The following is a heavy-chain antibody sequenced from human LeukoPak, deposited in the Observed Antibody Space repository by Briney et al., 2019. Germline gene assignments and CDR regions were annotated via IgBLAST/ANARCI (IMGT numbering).Heavy chain of an antibody. CDR3: AIRKYYDSSGLDY. CDR1: AFIFSTYA. V-gene: IGHV3-23*01. Sequence: GGSLRLSCAASAFIFSTYAMSSVRQAPVKGLEWVSSIGGSADNTYYADSVKGRFTISRDNYKNTLYLQMNSLRAKDAAVYYCAIRKYYDSSGLDYWGQGTLVTVSS. D-gene: IGHD3-22*01. J-gene: IGHJ4*02. CDR2: IGGSADNT.